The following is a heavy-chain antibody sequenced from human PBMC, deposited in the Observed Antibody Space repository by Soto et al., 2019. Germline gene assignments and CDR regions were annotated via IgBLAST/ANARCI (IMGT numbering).Heavy chain of an antibody. J-gene: IGHJ6*02. CDR3: ARGATYYDILTGYSNYGMDV. CDR1: GGSFSGYY. CDR2: INHSGST. Sequence: PSETLSLTCAVYGGSFSGYYWSWIRQPPGKGLEWIGEINHSGSTNYNPSLKSRVTISVDKSKNQFSLKLSSVTAADTAVYYCARGATYYDILTGYSNYGMDVWGQGTTVTVSS. V-gene: IGHV4-34*01. D-gene: IGHD3-9*01.